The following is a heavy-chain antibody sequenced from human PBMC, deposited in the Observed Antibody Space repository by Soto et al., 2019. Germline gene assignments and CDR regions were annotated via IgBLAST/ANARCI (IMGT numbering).Heavy chain of an antibody. D-gene: IGHD2-15*01. CDR1: GFPFSTYA. CDR3: ARDFRPGLIVPTKSGFDP. CDR2: TSNGGNT. Sequence: EVQLLDSGGGLVQRGGSLRLSCEASGFPFSTYAMTWVRQVPGKGLEWVSTTSNGGNTEFAESVRGRFTVFRDNSKNTIYLQMSSLRAEDSAIYFCARDFRPGLIVPTKSGFDPWGQGTPVTVSS. V-gene: IGHV3-23*01. J-gene: IGHJ5*02.